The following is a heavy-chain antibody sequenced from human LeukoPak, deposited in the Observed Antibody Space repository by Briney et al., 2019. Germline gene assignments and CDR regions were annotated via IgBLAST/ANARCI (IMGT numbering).Heavy chain of an antibody. D-gene: IGHD1-7*01. Sequence: ASVKVSCKVSGYTLTELSMHWVRQAPGKGLEWMGGFDPEDGETIYAQKFQGRVTMTEDTSTDTAYMELSSLRSEDTAVYYCATDLELRGGFDYWGQGTLVTVSS. J-gene: IGHJ4*02. CDR1: GYTLTELS. V-gene: IGHV1-24*01. CDR2: FDPEDGET. CDR3: ATDLELRGGFDY.